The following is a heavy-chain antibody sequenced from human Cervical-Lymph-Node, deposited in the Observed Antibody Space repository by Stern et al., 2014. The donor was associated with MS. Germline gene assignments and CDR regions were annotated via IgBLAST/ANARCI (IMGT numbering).Heavy chain of an antibody. V-gene: IGHV3-30*18. CDR1: GFTFSLSG. CDR2: ISYDGSNK. D-gene: IGHD2-2*02. J-gene: IGHJ4*02. CDR3: ANAAALSCRSPSCYKAFEY. Sequence: VQLEESGGGVAQPGRSLRLSCAASGFTFSLSGMHWVRKAPGKGLDWVAVISYDGSNKYYGDSVKGRFTISRDNSKNTVYLQMNSLRAEDTAVYYCANAAALSCRSPSCYKAFEYWGQGILVTVSS.